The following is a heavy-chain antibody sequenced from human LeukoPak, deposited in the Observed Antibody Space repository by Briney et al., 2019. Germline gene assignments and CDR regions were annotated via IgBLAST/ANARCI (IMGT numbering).Heavy chain of an antibody. CDR1: GGSISSSSYY. Sequence: SETLSLTCTVSGGSISSSSYYWGWIRQPPGKGLEWIGSIYYSGSTYYNPSLKSRVTISVDTSKNQFSLKLSSVTAADTAVYHCARNAAHEYYFDYWGQGTLVTVSS. CDR2: IYYSGST. CDR3: ARNAAHEYYFDY. J-gene: IGHJ4*02. V-gene: IGHV4-39*07. D-gene: IGHD2-15*01.